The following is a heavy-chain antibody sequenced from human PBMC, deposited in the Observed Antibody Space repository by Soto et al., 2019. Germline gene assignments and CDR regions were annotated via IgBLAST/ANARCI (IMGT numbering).Heavy chain of an antibody. CDR3: AHSPSGLYVFDY. CDR1: GFSLSTSGLG. J-gene: IGHJ4*02. V-gene: IGHV2-5*01. Sequence: QITLKESGPTPVRPTQTLTLTCTFSGFSLSTSGLGGGWIRQPPGKALEWLALIYWNDDKRYSPSLKARLTITKDTSKIQVVLTMTNMDPVDTATYYCAHSPSGLYVFDYWGQGTLVTVSS. CDR2: IYWNDDK. D-gene: IGHD2-15*01.